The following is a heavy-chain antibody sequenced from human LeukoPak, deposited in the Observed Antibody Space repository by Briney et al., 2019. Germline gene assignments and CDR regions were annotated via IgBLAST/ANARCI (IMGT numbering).Heavy chain of an antibody. CDR2: MNPNSGNT. CDR1: GYTFTSYD. Sequence: ASVKVSCKASGYTFTSYDINWVRQATGQGLEWMGWMNPNSGNTGYAQKFQGRVTMTRNTSISTAYMELSSLRSEDTAVYYCASTLNTPDILILPDAFDIWGQGTTVTVSS. D-gene: IGHD3-9*01. V-gene: IGHV1-8*01. CDR3: ASTLNTPDILILPDAFDI. J-gene: IGHJ3*02.